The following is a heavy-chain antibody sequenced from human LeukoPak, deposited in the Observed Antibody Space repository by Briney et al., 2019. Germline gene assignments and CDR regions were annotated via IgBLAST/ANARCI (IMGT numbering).Heavy chain of an antibody. J-gene: IGHJ3*02. Sequence: GGSLRLSCAASGFTVSTNYMTWVRQAPGKGLEWVSVIYSGGSTYYADSVKGRFTISRDNSKNTLYLQMNSLRAEDTAVYYYARGWGPFTFDIWGQGTMVTVSS. CDR2: IYSGGST. V-gene: IGHV3-53*01. CDR1: GFTVSTNY. D-gene: IGHD3-16*01. CDR3: ARGWGPFTFDI.